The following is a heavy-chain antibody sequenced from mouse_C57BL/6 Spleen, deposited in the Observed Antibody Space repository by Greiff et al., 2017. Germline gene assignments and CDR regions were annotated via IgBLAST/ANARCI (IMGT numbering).Heavy chain of an antibody. CDR1: GYAFTNYL. CDR2: INPGSGGT. D-gene: IGHD4-1*01. V-gene: IGHV1-54*01. CDR3: ARGAKLGRDFDY. Sequence: QVQLQQSGAELVRPGTSVKVSCKASGYAFTNYLIEWVKQRPGQGLEWIGVINPGSGGTNYNEKFKGKATLTADKSSSTAYMQLSSLTSEDSAVYFCARGAKLGRDFDYWGQGTTLTVSS. J-gene: IGHJ2*01.